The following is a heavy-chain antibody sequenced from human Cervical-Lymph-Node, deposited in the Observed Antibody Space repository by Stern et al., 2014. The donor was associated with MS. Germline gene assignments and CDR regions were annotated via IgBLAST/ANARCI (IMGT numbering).Heavy chain of an antibody. V-gene: IGHV1-69*01. Sequence: VQLVESGAEVKKPGSSVKVSCKASGDSLSSYAISWVRQAPGQGLEWIGGIASKFVTPKDAQKFQDRVTITADESTGTSTVYMELSGLTSDDTAVYYCARGSSWDDFDYWGQGTLVTVSS. CDR1: GDSLSSYA. D-gene: IGHD6-13*01. CDR3: ARGSSWDDFDY. J-gene: IGHJ4*02. CDR2: IASKFVTP.